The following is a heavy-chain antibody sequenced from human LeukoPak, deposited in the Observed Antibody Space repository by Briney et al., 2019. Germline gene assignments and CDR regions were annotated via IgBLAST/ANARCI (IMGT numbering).Heavy chain of an antibody. CDR3: ARHDAGILRIVGATFPDY. V-gene: IGHV4-39*01. D-gene: IGHD1-26*01. CDR2: IYYSGST. Sequence: PSETLSLTCTVSGGSISSSSYYWGWIRQPPGKGLEWIGSIYYSGSTYYNPSLKSRVTISVDTSKNQFSLKLSSVTAADTAVYYCARHDAGILRIVGATFPDYWGQGTLVTVSS. CDR1: GGSISSSSYY. J-gene: IGHJ4*02.